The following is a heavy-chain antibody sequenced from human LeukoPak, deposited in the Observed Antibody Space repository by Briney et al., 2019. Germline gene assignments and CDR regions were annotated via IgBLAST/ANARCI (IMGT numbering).Heavy chain of an antibody. J-gene: IGHJ4*02. V-gene: IGHV4-39*07. D-gene: IGHD1-7*01. CDR2: IYYSGST. Sequence: PSETLSLTCTVSGGSISSSSYYWGWIRQPPGKGLEWIGSIYYSGSTYYNPSLKSRVTISVDTSKNQFSLKLSSVTAADTAVYYCARARRSLELTYYFDYWGQGTLVTVSS. CDR1: GGSISSSSYY. CDR3: ARARRSLELTYYFDY.